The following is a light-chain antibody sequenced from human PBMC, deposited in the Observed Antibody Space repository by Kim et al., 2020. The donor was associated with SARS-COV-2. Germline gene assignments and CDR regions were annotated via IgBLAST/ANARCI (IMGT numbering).Light chain of an antibody. V-gene: IGLV6-57*04. CDR3: QSYDGSNYVV. J-gene: IGLJ2*01. CDR1: SGYIASFY. CDR2: EDY. Sequence: LTQPHSVSESPGKTVTISCTRSSGYIASFYVQWFQQRPGSAPTTVIYEDYQRPSGVPDRFSGSIDSSSNSASLTISGLKTEDEADYFCQSYDGSNYVVFGGGTQLTVL.